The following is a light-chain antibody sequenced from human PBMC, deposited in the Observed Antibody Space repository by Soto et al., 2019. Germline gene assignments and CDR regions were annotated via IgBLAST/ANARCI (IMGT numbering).Light chain of an antibody. Sequence: EIVLTQSPATLSVSPGEGATLSCRASQSINTLLAWYQQKPGQAPRLLIYRASTRATDIPARFSGSGSGTDFTLTISSLQSEDFAIYYCQQYNNWPITFGQGTRLEI. V-gene: IGKV3-15*01. J-gene: IGKJ5*01. CDR2: RAS. CDR3: QQYNNWPIT. CDR1: QSINTL.